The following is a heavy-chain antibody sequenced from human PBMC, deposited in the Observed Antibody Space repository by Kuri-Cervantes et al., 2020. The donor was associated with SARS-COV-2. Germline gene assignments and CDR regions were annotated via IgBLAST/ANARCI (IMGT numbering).Heavy chain of an antibody. Sequence: SETLSLTCTVSGGSISNYYWSWIRQPPGKGLEWIGYIYYSGSTNYNPSLKSRVTMSVDTSKNQFSLQLSSVTAADTAVYYCARDRRDGYNYYYYYGMDVWGQGTTVTVSS. CDR2: IYYSGST. D-gene: IGHD5-24*01. CDR1: GGSISNYY. CDR3: ARDRRDGYNYYYYYGMDV. V-gene: IGHV4-59*12. J-gene: IGHJ6*02.